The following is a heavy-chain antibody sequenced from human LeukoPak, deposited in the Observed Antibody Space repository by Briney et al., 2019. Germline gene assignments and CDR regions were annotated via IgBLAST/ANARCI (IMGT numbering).Heavy chain of an antibody. CDR1: GFTFKTYA. CDR2: MSGSGRST. Sequence: GGSLRLSCAASGFTFKTYAMNWVRQVPGKGPEWASSMSGSGRSTDYADSVKGRFTISRDNSKNTLYLQMNSLRAEDTALYYCAKDAQGLVRGGIYFDFWGQGSLVTVSS. D-gene: IGHD6-19*01. CDR3: AKDAQGLVRGGIYFDF. J-gene: IGHJ4*02. V-gene: IGHV3-23*01.